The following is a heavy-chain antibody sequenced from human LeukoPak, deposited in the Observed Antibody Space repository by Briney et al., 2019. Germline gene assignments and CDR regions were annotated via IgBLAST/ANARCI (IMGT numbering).Heavy chain of an antibody. D-gene: IGHD2-15*01. Sequence: SETLSLTRTVSGGSISNYYWSWIRQPARKGLEWIGRFYTSGSTIYNPSLKSRVTMSVDTSKNQFSLKLTSVTAADTAVYYCARQGYCGGTTCYSSWFDPWGQGTLVTVSS. V-gene: IGHV4-4*07. CDR1: GGSISNYY. J-gene: IGHJ5*02. CDR3: ARQGYCGGTTCYSSWFDP. CDR2: FYTSGST.